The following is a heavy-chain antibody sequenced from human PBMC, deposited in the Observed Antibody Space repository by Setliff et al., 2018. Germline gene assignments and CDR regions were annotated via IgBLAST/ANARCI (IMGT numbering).Heavy chain of an antibody. J-gene: IGHJ4*02. V-gene: IGHV3-23*01. CDR2: ISASGDTT. CDR3: AKDGIALMVYAILADC. D-gene: IGHD2-8*01. Sequence: GGSLRLSCEAFGFTFNNYWMSWVRQAPGKGLEWVSAISASGDTTYYADSVQGRFTISRDNSKNTLYLQMNSLSAEDTAVYYCAKDGIALMVYAILADCWGQGTLVTVSS. CDR1: GFTFNNYW.